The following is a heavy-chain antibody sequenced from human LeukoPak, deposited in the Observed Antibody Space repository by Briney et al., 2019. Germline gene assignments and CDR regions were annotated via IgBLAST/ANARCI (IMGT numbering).Heavy chain of an antibody. J-gene: IGHJ4*02. CDR1: GLSLTSTEVG. CDR2: IYWDDDK. CDR3: THRAGGPSRPHFHY. D-gene: IGHD3-10*01. Sequence: SGPTLVNPTQTLTLTCTFSGLSLTSTEVGVGWIRQPPGKALEWLALIYWDDDKRYILPLKSRLTITKDTSKNQVVLTMTNMDPVDTATYYCTHRAGGPSRPHFHYWGQGILVTVSS. V-gene: IGHV2-5*02.